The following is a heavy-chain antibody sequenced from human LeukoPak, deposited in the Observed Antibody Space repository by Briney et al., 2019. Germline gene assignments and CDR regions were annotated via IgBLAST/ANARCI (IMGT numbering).Heavy chain of an antibody. Sequence: GGSLRLSCTASQLTFSSSAMHWVRQAPGKGLEWVSTIVDTGDGTFYADSVRGRFTISRDSSKNTLYLQMNSLRADDTAVYYCAKERGHPLPNYHMDVWGKGTTVTVSS. CDR3: AKERGHPLPNYHMDV. V-gene: IGHV3-23*01. CDR1: QLTFSSSA. D-gene: IGHD4/OR15-4a*01. CDR2: IVDTGDGT. J-gene: IGHJ6*03.